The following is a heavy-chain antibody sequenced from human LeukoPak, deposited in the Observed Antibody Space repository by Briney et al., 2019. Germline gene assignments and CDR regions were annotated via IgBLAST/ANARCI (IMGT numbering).Heavy chain of an antibody. CDR2: IYYSGIT. Sequence: SETLSLTCTVSGGSISTYYWSWIRQSPGRGLEWIGYIYYSGITKYNPSLKSRVTISVDTSTNQFSLRLSSVTAADTAVYYCARGYYYDSSGYFLDFWGQGTLVTVSA. D-gene: IGHD3-22*01. V-gene: IGHV4-59*01. CDR3: ARGYYYDSSGYFLDF. J-gene: IGHJ4*02. CDR1: GGSISTYY.